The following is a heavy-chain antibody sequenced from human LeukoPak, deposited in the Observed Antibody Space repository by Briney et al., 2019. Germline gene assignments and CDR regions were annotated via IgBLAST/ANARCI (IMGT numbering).Heavy chain of an antibody. CDR1: GGTFSSYA. CDR2: IIPIFGTA. V-gene: IGHV1-69*13. Sequence: GASVKVSCKASGGTFSSYAISWVRQAPGQGLEWMGGIIPIFGTANYAQKFQGRVTITADESTSTAYMELSSLRSEDTAVYYCASTPGKLWFGELSRWGQGTLVTASS. J-gene: IGHJ4*02. D-gene: IGHD3-10*01. CDR3: ASTPGKLWFGELSR.